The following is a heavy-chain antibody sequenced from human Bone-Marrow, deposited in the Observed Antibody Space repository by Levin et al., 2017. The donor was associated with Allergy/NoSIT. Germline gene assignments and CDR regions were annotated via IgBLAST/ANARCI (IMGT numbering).Heavy chain of an antibody. CDR3: ARDRLGYCSGGSCYSSGWFDP. D-gene: IGHD2-15*01. CDR2: IYYSGST. J-gene: IGHJ5*02. Sequence: PSETLSLTCTVSGGSISSSSYYWGWIRQPPGKGLEWIGSIYYSGSTYYNPSLKSRVTISVDTSKNQFSLKLSSVTAADTAVYYCARDRLGYCSGGSCYSSGWFDPWGQGTLVTVSS. V-gene: IGHV4-39*07. CDR1: GGSISSSSYY.